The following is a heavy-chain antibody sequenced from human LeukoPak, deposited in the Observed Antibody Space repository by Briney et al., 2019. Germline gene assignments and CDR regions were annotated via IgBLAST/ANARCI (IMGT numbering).Heavy chain of an antibody. CDR1: GGSISSYY. J-gene: IGHJ3*02. CDR3: ARGNYQLQRRAFDI. D-gene: IGHD2-2*01. V-gene: IGHV4-4*07. Sequence: SETLSLTCTVSGGSISSYYWSWIRQPARKGLEWIGRIYTSGSINYNPSLKSRVTMSVDTSKNQFSLKLSSVTAADTAVYYCARGNYQLQRRAFDIWGQGTMVTVSS. CDR2: IYTSGSI.